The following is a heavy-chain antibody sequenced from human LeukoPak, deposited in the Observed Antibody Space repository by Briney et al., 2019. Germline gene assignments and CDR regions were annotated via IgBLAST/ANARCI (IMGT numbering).Heavy chain of an antibody. CDR2: IYPGYSDA. Sequence: GESLKISCKVSGYILTNNWIGWVRQVPGKGLEWMGLIYPGYSDAKYSPSFQGQVTFSVDKSISTAYLQWSSLKASDTAIYYCARRGYYCGSGSYYIDAFDIWGQGTMVTVSS. D-gene: IGHD3-10*01. CDR3: ARRGYYCGSGSYYIDAFDI. CDR1: GYILTNNW. J-gene: IGHJ3*02. V-gene: IGHV5-51*01.